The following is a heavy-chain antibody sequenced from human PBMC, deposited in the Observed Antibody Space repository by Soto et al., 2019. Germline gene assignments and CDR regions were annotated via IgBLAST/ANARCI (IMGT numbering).Heavy chain of an antibody. CDR1: GYTFTGYY. CDR2: INPNSGGT. J-gene: IGHJ3*02. D-gene: IGHD4-17*01. Sequence: ASVKVSCKASGYTFTGYYMHWVRQAPGQGLEWMGWINPNSGGTNYAQKFQGWVTMTRDTSISTAYMELSRLRSDDTAVYYCARDHSTTDYAFDIWGQGTMVTVSS. V-gene: IGHV1-2*04. CDR3: ARDHSTTDYAFDI.